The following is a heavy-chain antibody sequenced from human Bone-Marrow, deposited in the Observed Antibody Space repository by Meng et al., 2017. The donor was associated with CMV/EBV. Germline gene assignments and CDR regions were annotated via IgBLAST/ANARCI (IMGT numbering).Heavy chain of an antibody. CDR3: GSLRTRE. V-gene: IGHV3-11*01. CDR2: ISSSGSTR. D-gene: IGHD5-24*01. J-gene: IGHJ4*02. Sequence: GESLKISCAASGFAFSDYYMNWIRQAPGKGLEWVSYISSSGSTRYYADSVKGRFTISRDNAKNSLYLQMNSLRAEDTAIYYCGSLRTREWGKGTMVTV. CDR1: GFAFSDYY.